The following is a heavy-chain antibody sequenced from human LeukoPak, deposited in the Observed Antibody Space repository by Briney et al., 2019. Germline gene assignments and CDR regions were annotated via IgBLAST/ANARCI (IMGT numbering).Heavy chain of an antibody. CDR1: GYTFTGYY. CDR3: ARSYVVSGYGCHLDY. J-gene: IGHJ4*02. V-gene: IGHV1-2*04. D-gene: IGHD5-12*01. Sequence: GASVKVSCKASGYTFTGYYMHWVRQAPGQGLEWMGWINPNRGDTNYAQKFQVWVTMTRDTSISTAYMELSRLTSDDTAVYYCARSYVVSGYGCHLDYWGQGTLVTVSS. CDR2: INPNRGDT.